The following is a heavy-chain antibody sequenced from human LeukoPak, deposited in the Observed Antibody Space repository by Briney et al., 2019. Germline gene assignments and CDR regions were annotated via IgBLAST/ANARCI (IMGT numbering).Heavy chain of an antibody. CDR2: IKQDGSEK. CDR3: ARYRGSNWFDP. D-gene: IGHD3-16*01. Sequence: GGSLRLSCAASGFIFSNYWMTWVRQAPGKGLEWVANIKQDGSEKYYVDSVKGRFTISRDNAKISLYLQMNSLRAEDTAVYYCARYRGSNWFDPWGQGTPVTVSS. V-gene: IGHV3-7*01. J-gene: IGHJ5*02. CDR1: GFIFSNYW.